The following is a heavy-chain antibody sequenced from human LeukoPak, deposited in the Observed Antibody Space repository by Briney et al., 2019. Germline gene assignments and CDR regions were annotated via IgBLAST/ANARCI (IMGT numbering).Heavy chain of an antibody. J-gene: IGHJ3*02. Sequence: PGGSLRLSCEVSGFTFSSFAIHWVRQAPGKGLEWVAVISYDGSNKYFADSVKGRFTISRDNSKNMVYLQLNSLRAEDTAVYYCAKAGYSSSWYYAFDIWGEGTMVTVSS. D-gene: IGHD6-13*01. V-gene: IGHV3-30-3*01. CDR3: AKAGYSSSWYYAFDI. CDR2: ISYDGSNK. CDR1: GFTFSSFA.